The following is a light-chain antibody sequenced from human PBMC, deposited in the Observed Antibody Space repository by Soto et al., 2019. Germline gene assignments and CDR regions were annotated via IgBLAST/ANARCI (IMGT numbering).Light chain of an antibody. CDR1: SSDVGTYNY. CDR2: GVS. CDR3: NSYTTTSTVV. J-gene: IGLJ3*02. Sequence: QSALTQPASVSGYPGQSITISCTGTSSDVGTYNYVSWYQQHPGKAPKLMIYGVSNRPSGIPNRFSGSKSGNTASLTISGLQAEDEADYYCNSYTTTSTVVFGGGTKVTVL. V-gene: IGLV2-14*01.